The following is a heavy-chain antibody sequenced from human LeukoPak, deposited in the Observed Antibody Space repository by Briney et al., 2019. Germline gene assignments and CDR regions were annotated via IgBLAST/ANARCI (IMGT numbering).Heavy chain of an antibody. D-gene: IGHD6-19*01. Sequence: SETLSLTCAVYGGSFSGYYWGWIRQPPGKGLEWIGSIYYSGSTYYNPSLKSRVTISVDTSKNQFSLKLSSVTAADTAVYYCARRIHPKQWLANWFDPWGQGTLVTVSS. CDR2: IYYSGST. V-gene: IGHV4-39*01. J-gene: IGHJ5*02. CDR3: ARRIHPKQWLANWFDP. CDR1: GGSFSGYY.